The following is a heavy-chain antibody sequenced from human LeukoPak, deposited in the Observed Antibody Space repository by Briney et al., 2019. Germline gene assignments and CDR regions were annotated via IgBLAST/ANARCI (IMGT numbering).Heavy chain of an antibody. J-gene: IGHJ6*02. CDR3: AREHCSSTSCYYYYGMDV. CDR2: IYYSGST. D-gene: IGHD2-2*01. CDR1: GGSISSGGYY. Sequence: SQTLSLTCTVSGGSISSGGYYRSWIRQHPGKGLEWIGYIYYSGSTYYNPPLKSRVTISVDTSKNQFSLKLSSVTAADTAVYYCAREHCSSTSCYYYYGMDVWGQGTTVTVSS. V-gene: IGHV4-31*03.